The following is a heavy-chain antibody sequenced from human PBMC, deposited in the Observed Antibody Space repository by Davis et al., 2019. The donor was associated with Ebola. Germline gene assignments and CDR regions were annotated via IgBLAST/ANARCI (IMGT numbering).Heavy chain of an antibody. D-gene: IGHD4-23*01. CDR2: INPNSGGT. CDR3: ARDGDYGGNSYYMDV. Sequence: SVTVSCKASLYTFTGYYMHRVRHTPRQGLEWMGWINPNSGGTNYAQKFQGWVTMTRDTSISTAYMELSRLRSDDTAVYYCARDGDYGGNSYYMDVWGKGTTVTVSS. J-gene: IGHJ6*03. CDR1: LYTFTGYY. V-gene: IGHV1-2*04.